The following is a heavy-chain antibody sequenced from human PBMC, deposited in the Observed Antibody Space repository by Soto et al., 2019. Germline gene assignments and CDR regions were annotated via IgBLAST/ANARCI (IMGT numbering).Heavy chain of an antibody. Sequence: ASVKVSCKASGYTFTGYYMHWVRQAPGQGLEWMGWISAYNGNTNYAQKLQGRVTMTTDTSTSTAYMELRSLRSNDTAIYYCAMVDVYVTPSPQDVWGQGTTVTVSS. D-gene: IGHD3-16*01. J-gene: IGHJ6*02. CDR2: ISAYNGNT. CDR3: AMVDVYVTPSPQDV. V-gene: IGHV1-18*04. CDR1: GYTFTGYY.